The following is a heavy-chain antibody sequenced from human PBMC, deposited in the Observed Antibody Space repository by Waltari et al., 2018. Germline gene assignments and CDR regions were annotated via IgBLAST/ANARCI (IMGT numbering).Heavy chain of an antibody. Sequence: QVQLVQSGAEVKKPGSSVKVSCKASGGTFSSYTISWVRQAPGQGLEWMGRIIPNLGIANYAQKCQGRGTITADKSTSTAYMELSSLRSEDTAVYYCARPQWLGELTNWGQGTLVTVSS. J-gene: IGHJ4*02. D-gene: IGHD6-19*01. V-gene: IGHV1-69*02. CDR1: GGTFSSYT. CDR2: IIPNLGIA. CDR3: ARPQWLGELTN.